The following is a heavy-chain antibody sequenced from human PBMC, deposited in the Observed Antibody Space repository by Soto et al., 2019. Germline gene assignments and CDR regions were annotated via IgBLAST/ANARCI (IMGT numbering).Heavy chain of an antibody. V-gene: IGHV4-34*01. J-gene: IGHJ3*02. D-gene: IGHD1-1*01. CDR3: ARVERGTATTVVDAFDI. CDR1: GGFVTSGSYY. CDR2: MSHSGGT. Sequence: QVQLQQWGAGLLKPSETLSLTCAVYGGFVTSGSYYWSWIRQPPGKGLEWIGEMSHSGGTHFNPSLKSRGTISVDTSQNQCTLKMSSVTAADTALYYCARVERGTATTVVDAFDIWGPGTMVTVSS.